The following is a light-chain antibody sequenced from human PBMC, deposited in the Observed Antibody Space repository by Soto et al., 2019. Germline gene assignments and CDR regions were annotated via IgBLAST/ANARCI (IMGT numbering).Light chain of an antibody. Sequence: AIRMTQSPSSLSASTGDRVTITFRASQRISSYLAWYQQKPGKAPKLLIYAASTLQSGVPSRFSGSGSGTDFTLTISCLQSEDFATYYCQQYYSYPQLPSGGGTKVAIK. J-gene: IGKJ4*01. V-gene: IGKV1-8*01. CDR1: QRISSY. CDR3: QQYYSYPQLP. CDR2: AAS.